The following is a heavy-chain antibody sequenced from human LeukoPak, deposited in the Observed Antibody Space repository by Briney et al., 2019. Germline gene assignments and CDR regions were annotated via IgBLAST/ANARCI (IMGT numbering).Heavy chain of an antibody. D-gene: IGHD3-3*01. V-gene: IGHV1-18*01. J-gene: IGHJ4*02. CDR3: ARELWSGNYNV. CDR1: GYTSDFMKYG. CDR2: INPDSGHA. Sequence: GAAVKVSCKTSGYTSDFMKYGVAWVRQAPGQGLEWMGWINPDSGHANYAQKFQGRVTMTTHTSTSTAYMELRSLRSEDTAVYYCARELWSGNYNVWGQGTLVTVSS.